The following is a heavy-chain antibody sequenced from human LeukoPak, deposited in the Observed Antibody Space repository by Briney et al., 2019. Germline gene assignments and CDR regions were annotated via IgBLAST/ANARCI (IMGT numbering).Heavy chain of an antibody. J-gene: IGHJ4*02. V-gene: IGHV1-2*06. CDR2: TNPRSGGT. Sequence: ASVKVSCKASGYSFSDHYIHWVRQAPGQGLEWMGRTNPRSGGTKYAQNFQGSVTMTRDTSITTAYMELTRLGSDDTALYYCARQVGHTSGWYFFDFWGQGTLVTVSS. CDR3: ARQVGHTSGWYFFDF. D-gene: IGHD6-19*01. CDR1: GYSFSDHY.